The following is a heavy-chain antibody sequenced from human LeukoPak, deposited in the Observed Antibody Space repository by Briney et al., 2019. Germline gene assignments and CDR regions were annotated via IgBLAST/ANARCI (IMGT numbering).Heavy chain of an antibody. D-gene: IGHD6-13*01. CDR1: GFTFSSYA. V-gene: IGHV3-23*01. CDR2: ISGSGGST. J-gene: IGHJ5*02. Sequence: RPGGSLRLSCVASGFTFSSYAMSWVRQAPGKGLEWVSAISGSGGSTYYADSVKGRFTISRDNSKNTLYLQMNSLRAEDTAVYYCAKGSRSSIAAAGTAWGQGTLVTVAS. CDR3: AKGSRSSIAAAGTA.